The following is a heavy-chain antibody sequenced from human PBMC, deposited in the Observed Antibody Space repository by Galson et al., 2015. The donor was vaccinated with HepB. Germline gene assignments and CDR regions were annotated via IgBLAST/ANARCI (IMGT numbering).Heavy chain of an antibody. J-gene: IGHJ4*02. CDR2: ISGSGGST. CDR1: GFSFSSYA. CDR3: AKALGPTF. D-gene: IGHD3-16*01. Sequence: SLRLSCAASGFSFSSYAMSWVRQAPGKGLEWVSSISGSGGSTYYADSVKGRFTISRDNSKNTLSLQMNSLRAEDTAVYYCAKALGPTFWGQGTLVTVSS. V-gene: IGHV3-23*01.